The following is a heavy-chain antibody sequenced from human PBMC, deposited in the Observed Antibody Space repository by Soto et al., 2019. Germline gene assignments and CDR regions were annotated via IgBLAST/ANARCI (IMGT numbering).Heavy chain of an antibody. V-gene: IGHV2-5*01. CDR1: GVSVSTTGVG. CDR2: IYWNDDE. D-gene: IGHD6-19*01. CDR3: ARRLWDSSGWHPFDS. Sequence: QITLKESGPTLVKPTQTLTLTCTLSGVSVSTTGVGVAWIRQPPGKALECLALIYWNDDERYSPSLKSRLTISKDISKSPVVLTMANMDPVDAATYYCARRLWDSSGWHPFDSWGQGALVTVSS. J-gene: IGHJ4*02.